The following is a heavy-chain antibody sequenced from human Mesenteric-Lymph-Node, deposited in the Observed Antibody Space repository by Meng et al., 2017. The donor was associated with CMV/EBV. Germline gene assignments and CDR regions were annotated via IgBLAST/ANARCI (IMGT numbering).Heavy chain of an antibody. CDR2: IKQDGSEK. D-gene: IGHD5-18*01. CDR3: ARVDGDTAMVNWFDP. J-gene: IGHJ5*02. Sequence: GESLKISCAASGFTFSSYWMSWVRQAPGKGLEWVANIKQDGSEKYYVDSVKGRFTISRDNAKNSLYLQMNSLRAEDTAVYYCARVDGDTAMVNWFDPWGQGTLVTVSS. CDR1: GFTFSSYW. V-gene: IGHV3-7*01.